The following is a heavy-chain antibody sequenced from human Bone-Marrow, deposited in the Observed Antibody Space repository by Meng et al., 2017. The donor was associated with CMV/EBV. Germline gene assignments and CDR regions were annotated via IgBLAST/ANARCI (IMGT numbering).Heavy chain of an antibody. CDR1: GGTFSSYA. D-gene: IGHD1-14*01. CDR2: IIPILGIA. V-gene: IGHV1-69*10. Sequence: SVKVSCKASGGTFSSYAISWVRQAPGQGLEWMGGIIPILGIANYAQKFQGRVAITADKSTSTAYMELSSLRSEDTAVYYCARSYRKDDAFDIWGQGTRVTVSS. J-gene: IGHJ3*02. CDR3: ARSYRKDDAFDI.